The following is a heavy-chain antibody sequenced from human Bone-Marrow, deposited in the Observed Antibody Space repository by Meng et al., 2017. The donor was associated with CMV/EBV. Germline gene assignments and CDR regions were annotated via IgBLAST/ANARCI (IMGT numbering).Heavy chain of an antibody. CDR3: ARFIVVVPAAKYYFDY. CDR2: IYYSGST. Sequence: ESLKISCTVSGGSISSSSYYWGWIRQPPGKGLEWIGSIYYSGSTYYNPSLKSRVTISVDTSKNQFSLKLSSVTAADTAVYYCARFIVVVPAAKYYFDYWGQGTLVTVSS. CDR1: GGSISSSSYY. J-gene: IGHJ4*02. D-gene: IGHD2-2*01. V-gene: IGHV4-39*07.